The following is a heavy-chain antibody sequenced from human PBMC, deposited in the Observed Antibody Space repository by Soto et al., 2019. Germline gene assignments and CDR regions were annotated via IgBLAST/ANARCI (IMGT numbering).Heavy chain of an antibody. CDR1: GFTFSSYW. CDR2: IKQDGSEK. Sequence: PGGSLRLSCAASGFTFSSYWMSWVRQAPGKGLEWVANIKQDGSEKYYVDSVKGRFTISRDNAKNSLYLQMNSLRAEDTAVYYCARRLNYYDSSGYIDYWGQGTLVTAPQ. J-gene: IGHJ4*02. CDR3: ARRLNYYDSSGYIDY. V-gene: IGHV3-7*02. D-gene: IGHD3-22*01.